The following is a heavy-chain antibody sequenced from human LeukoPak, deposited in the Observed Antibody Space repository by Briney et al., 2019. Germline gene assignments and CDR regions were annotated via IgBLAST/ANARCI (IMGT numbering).Heavy chain of an antibody. CDR1: GVSISSSNW. V-gene: IGHV4-4*02. CDR2: IYHSGST. D-gene: IGHD6-19*01. J-gene: IGHJ5*02. CDR3: AGRASSGWSFDWFDP. Sequence: SETLSLTCAVSGVSISSSNWWSWVRQPPGKGLEWIGEIYHSGSTNYNPSLKSRVTISVDKSKNQFPLKLSSVTAADTAVYYCAGRASSGWSFDWFDPWGQGTLVTVSS.